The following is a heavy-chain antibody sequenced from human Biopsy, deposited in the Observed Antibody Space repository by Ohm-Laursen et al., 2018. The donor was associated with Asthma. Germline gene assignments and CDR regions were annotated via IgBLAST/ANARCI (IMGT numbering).Heavy chain of an antibody. CDR3: ASQSSGPDFWSGYYYFDY. CDR1: GFTFSSYG. CDR2: ISYDGSNK. Sequence: SLRLSCSASGFTFSSYGMHWVRQAPGKGLEWVAVISYDGSNKYYADSVKGRFTISRDNSKNTLYLQMNSLRAEDTAVYYCASQSSGPDFWSGYYYFDYWGRNPGHRLL. V-gene: IGHV3-30*03. D-gene: IGHD3-3*01. J-gene: IGHJ4*01.